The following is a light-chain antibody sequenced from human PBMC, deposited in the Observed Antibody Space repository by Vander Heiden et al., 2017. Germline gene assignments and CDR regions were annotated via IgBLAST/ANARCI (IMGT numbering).Light chain of an antibody. CDR2: WAS. J-gene: IGKJ1*01. V-gene: IGKV4-1*01. CDR1: QSVLYSSNNKNY. Sequence: DIVMTQSPDSLAASLGERATINCKSSQSVLYSSNNKNYLAWYQQKPGQPPKLLIYWASTRESGVPDRFSGSGSGTDFTLTISSLQAEDVAVYYCQQYDSTPRTFGQGTKVEIK. CDR3: QQYDSTPRT.